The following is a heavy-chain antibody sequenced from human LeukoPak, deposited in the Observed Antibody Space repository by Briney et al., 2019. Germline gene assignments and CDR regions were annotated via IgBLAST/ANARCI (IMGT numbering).Heavy chain of an antibody. CDR3: AELGITMIGGV. CDR1: GFTFSSYE. CDR2: ISSSGSTI. Sequence: GGSLRLSCAASGFTFSSYEMNWVRQAPGQGLGWVSYISSSGSTIYYADSVKGRFTISRDNAKNSLYLQMNSLRAEDTAVYYCAELGITMIGGVWGKGTTVTISS. V-gene: IGHV3-48*03. D-gene: IGHD3-10*02. J-gene: IGHJ6*04.